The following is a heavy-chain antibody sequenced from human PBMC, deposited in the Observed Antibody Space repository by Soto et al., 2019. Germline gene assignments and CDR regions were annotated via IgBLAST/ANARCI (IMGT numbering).Heavy chain of an antibody. Sequence: NPSETLSLTCTVSGGPISSSSYYWGWIRQPPGKGLEWIGSIYYSGSTYYNPSLKSRVTISVDTSKNQFSLKLSSVTAADTAVYYCARRSIAARHGGWFDPWGQGTLVTVSS. CDR1: GGPISSSSYY. V-gene: IGHV4-39*01. CDR3: ARRSIAARHGGWFDP. CDR2: IYYSGST. J-gene: IGHJ5*02. D-gene: IGHD6-6*01.